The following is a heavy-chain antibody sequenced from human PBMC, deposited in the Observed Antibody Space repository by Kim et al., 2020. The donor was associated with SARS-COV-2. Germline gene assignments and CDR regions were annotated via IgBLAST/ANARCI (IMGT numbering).Heavy chain of an antibody. Sequence: GASLRLSCAASGFTFSSYGMHWVRQAPGKGLEWVAVISYDGSNKYYADSVKGRFTISRDNSKNTLYLQMNSLRAEDTAVYYCAKELYDFWSGYYDNYYYGMDVWGQGTTVTVSS. CDR2: ISYDGSNK. CDR1: GFTFSSYG. D-gene: IGHD3-3*01. CDR3: AKELYDFWSGYYDNYYYGMDV. V-gene: IGHV3-30*18. J-gene: IGHJ6*02.